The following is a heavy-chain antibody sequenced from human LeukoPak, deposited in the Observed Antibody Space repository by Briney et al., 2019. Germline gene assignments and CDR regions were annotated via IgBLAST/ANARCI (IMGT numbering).Heavy chain of an antibody. Sequence: GGSLRLSCAASGFTFSGSAMHWVRQASGKGLEWVCRIRSKANSYATAYAASVKGRFTISRDDSKNTAYLQMNSLKTEDTAVYYCTRLMAGFDPWGQGTLVTVSS. CDR2: IRSKANSYAT. CDR1: GFTFSGSA. J-gene: IGHJ5*02. D-gene: IGHD2-8*01. V-gene: IGHV3-73*01. CDR3: TRLMAGFDP.